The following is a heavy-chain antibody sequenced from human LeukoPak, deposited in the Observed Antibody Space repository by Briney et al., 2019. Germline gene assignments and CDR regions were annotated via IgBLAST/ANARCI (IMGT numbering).Heavy chain of an antibody. CDR2: IYYSGST. V-gene: IGHV4-59*01. CDR3: ATWSGYSSPSFDY. CDR1: GGSISSYY. Sequence: SETLSLTCTVSGGSISSYYWSWIRQPPGKGLEWIGYIYYSGSTNYNPSLKSRVTISVDTSKNQFSLKLSSVTAADTAVYYCATWSGYSSPSFDYWGQGTLVTVSS. D-gene: IGHD3-3*01. J-gene: IGHJ4*02.